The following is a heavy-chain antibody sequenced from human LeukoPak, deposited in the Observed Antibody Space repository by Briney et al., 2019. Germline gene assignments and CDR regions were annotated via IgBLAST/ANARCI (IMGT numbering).Heavy chain of an antibody. CDR1: GYTFTSYG. CDR3: ARDVTYYYDSSGYYGQYFQH. V-gene: IGHV1-18*01. J-gene: IGHJ1*01. D-gene: IGHD3-22*01. Sequence: ASVKVSCKASGYTFTSYGISWVRQAPGQGLEWMGWISAYNGNTNYAQKLQGRVTMTTDTSTSTAYMELRSLRSDDTAVYYCARDVTYYYDSSGYYGQYFQHWGKGTLVTVSS. CDR2: ISAYNGNT.